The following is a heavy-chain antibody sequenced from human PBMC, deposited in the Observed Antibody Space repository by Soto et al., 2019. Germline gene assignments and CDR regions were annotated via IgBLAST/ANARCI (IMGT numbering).Heavy chain of an antibody. V-gene: IGHV4-59*03. CDR2: IYDDGNT. CDR3: VSSRSAIYGDAFDV. D-gene: IGHD2-2*01. J-gene: IGHJ3*01. CDR1: GASISSYF. Sequence: VQLQESGPGLVKPSETLSLTCSVSGASISSYFRSWIRQPPGKGLEWIGYIYDDGNTNYNPSLKSRVSILMDKSKNRFSLNLSSVTAADTAVYYCVSSRSAIYGDAFDVWGQGTMVTVSS.